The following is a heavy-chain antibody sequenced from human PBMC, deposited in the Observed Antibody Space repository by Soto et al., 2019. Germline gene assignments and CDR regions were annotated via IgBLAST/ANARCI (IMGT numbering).Heavy chain of an antibody. CDR1: GGTFSSYA. Sequence: QVQLVQSGAEVQKPGSSVKVSCKASGGTFSSYAISWVRQAPGQGLEWMGGIIPIFGTANYAQKFQGRVTITADESTSTAYMELSSLRSEDTAVYYCARFKQHPVVNWYFDLWGRGTLVTVSS. J-gene: IGHJ2*01. D-gene: IGHD6-13*01. CDR3: ARFKQHPVVNWYFDL. V-gene: IGHV1-69*01. CDR2: IIPIFGTA.